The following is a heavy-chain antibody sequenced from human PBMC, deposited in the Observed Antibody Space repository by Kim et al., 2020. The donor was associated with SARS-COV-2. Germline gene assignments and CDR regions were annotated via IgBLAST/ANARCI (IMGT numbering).Heavy chain of an antibody. V-gene: IGHV3-74*01. Sequence: NTDAANSVKGRLPISKDNAKNTVYLQMNSRTGAYTALYYCARDLRGLRDYWGQGTLVTVSS. CDR3: ARDLRGLRDY. J-gene: IGHJ4*02. D-gene: IGHD3-10*01. CDR2: NT.